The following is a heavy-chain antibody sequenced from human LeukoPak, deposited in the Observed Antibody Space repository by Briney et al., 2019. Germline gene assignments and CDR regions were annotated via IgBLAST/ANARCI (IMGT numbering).Heavy chain of an antibody. Sequence: AGGSLRLSCEVSGFTFNYYWMHWIRQAPGKGLEWVSRTNSTGTGTSYADSVKGRFTISRDNAKNTLYLQMHSLRVDDTAVYYCTRSDSGLYRYWGRGTLVTVSS. CDR1: GFTFNYYW. J-gene: IGHJ4*02. V-gene: IGHV3-74*01. CDR2: TNSTGTGT. D-gene: IGHD3-10*01. CDR3: TRSDSGLYRY.